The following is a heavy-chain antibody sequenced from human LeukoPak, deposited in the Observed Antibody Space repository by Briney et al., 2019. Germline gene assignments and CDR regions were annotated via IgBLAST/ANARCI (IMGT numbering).Heavy chain of an antibody. Sequence: KASETLSLTCTVSGGSISSYYWSWIRQPPGKGLEWIGYIYYSGSTNYNPSLKSRVTISVDTSKNQFPLRLSSVTAADTAVYYCASSKRFGVDAFDIWGQGTMVTVSS. CDR2: IYYSGST. V-gene: IGHV4-59*08. D-gene: IGHD3-10*01. J-gene: IGHJ3*02. CDR1: GGSISSYY. CDR3: ASSKRFGVDAFDI.